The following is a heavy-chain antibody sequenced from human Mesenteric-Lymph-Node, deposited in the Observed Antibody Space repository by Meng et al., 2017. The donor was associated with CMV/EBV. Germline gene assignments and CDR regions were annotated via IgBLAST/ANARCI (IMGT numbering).Heavy chain of an antibody. CDR2: IKPDGSEK. V-gene: IGHV3-7*01. CDR3: ARDTPYCGGDCYYDY. Sequence: GGSLRLSCSASGFSFSSYWMTWVRQAPGKGLEWVANIKPDGSEKQYVDSLKGRFTISRDNAKNTLYLQMNSLRAEDTAVYYCARDTPYCGGDCYYDYWGQGTLVTVSS. D-gene: IGHD2-21*01. J-gene: IGHJ4*02. CDR1: GFSFSSYW.